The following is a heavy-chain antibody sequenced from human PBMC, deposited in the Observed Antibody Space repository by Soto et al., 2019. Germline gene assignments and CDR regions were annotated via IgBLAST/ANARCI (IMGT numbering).Heavy chain of an antibody. D-gene: IGHD2-15*01. CDR2: INPNSGGT. CDR1: GYTFTGYD. J-gene: IGHJ4*02. Sequence: GASVKVSCKASGYTFTGYDMHWVRQAPGQGLEWMGWINPNSGGTNYAQKFQGWVTMTRDTSISTAYMELSRLRSDDTAVYYCARVTRHTYYLDYWGQGTLVTVSS. CDR3: ARVTRHTYYLDY. V-gene: IGHV1-2*04.